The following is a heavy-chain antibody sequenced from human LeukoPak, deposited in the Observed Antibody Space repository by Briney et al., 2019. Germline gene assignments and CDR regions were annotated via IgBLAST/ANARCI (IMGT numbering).Heavy chain of an antibody. CDR3: ARGLQGYYDSLTCDYRGRYYFDY. CDR2: ITGSGSGA. D-gene: IGHD3-9*01. V-gene: IGHV3-23*01. Sequence: PGGSLRLSCAASGFTFSSFAINWVRQAPGKGLEWVSVITGSGSGADYADSVKGRFTISRDNSQNTVHLQMNSLRAENTAVYYCARGLQGYYDSLTCDYRGRYYFDYWGQGTLVTVSS. J-gene: IGHJ4*02. CDR1: GFTFSSFA.